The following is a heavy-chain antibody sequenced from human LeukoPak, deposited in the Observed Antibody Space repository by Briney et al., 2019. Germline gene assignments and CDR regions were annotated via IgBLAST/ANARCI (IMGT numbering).Heavy chain of an antibody. CDR1: GGSINNNNYS. CDR2: IYYSGST. CDR3: AREVAARPGPPSGRWAFDI. V-gene: IGHV4-31*03. Sequence: KPSETLSLTCSISGGSINNNNYSWGWIRQHPGKGLEWIGYIYYSGSTYYNPSLKSRVTISVDTSKNQFSLKLSSVTAADTAVYYCAREVAARPGPPSGRWAFDIWGQGTMVTVSS. J-gene: IGHJ3*02. D-gene: IGHD6-6*01.